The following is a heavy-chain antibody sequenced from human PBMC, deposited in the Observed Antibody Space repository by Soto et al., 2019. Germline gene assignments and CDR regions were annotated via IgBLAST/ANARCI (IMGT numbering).Heavy chain of an antibody. CDR3: ARGPGGPDGPGDY. Sequence: QVQLVQSGAEVKKPGASVKVSCKASGYTFTSYAMHWVRQAPGQRLEWMGWINAGNGNTKYSQKFQGRVTITRDTSAGHGHMELSSLRSEDTAVYYCARGPGGPDGPGDYWGQGTLVTVSS. CDR1: GYTFTSYA. D-gene: IGHD2-15*01. J-gene: IGHJ4*02. V-gene: IGHV1-3*01. CDR2: INAGNGNT.